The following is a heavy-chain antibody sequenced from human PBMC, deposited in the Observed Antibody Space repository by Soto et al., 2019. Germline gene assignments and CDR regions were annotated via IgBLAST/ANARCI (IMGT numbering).Heavy chain of an antibody. D-gene: IGHD5-18*01. Sequence: EVQLVESGGGLVQPGGSLRLSCAASGFTFSSYWMHWVRQAPGKGLVWVSRINSDGSSTSYADSVKGRFTISRDNAKHXXYXKXISLRAEDTAVYYCARGTTDTAMALAPEFYYYGMDVWGQGTTVTVSS. CDR3: ARGTTDTAMALAPEFYYYGMDV. CDR1: GFTFSSYW. CDR2: INSDGSST. V-gene: IGHV3-74*01. J-gene: IGHJ6*02.